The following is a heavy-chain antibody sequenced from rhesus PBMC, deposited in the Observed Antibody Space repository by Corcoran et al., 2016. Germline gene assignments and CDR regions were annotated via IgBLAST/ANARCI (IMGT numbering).Heavy chain of an antibody. CDR1: GFPFRSYG. D-gene: IGHD3-34*01. Sequence: EVQLVASGGGLVKPGGSLRLSCAASGFPFRSYGMSWVRQAPGKGLEWVSYISNGGGSTYYADSVKGRFTISRDNSKNTLSLQMNSLRAEDTAVYYCAKDFIWGDYSFDYWGQGVLVTVSS. CDR3: AKDFIWGDYSFDY. CDR2: ISNGGGST. V-gene: IGHV3S5*01. J-gene: IGHJ4*01.